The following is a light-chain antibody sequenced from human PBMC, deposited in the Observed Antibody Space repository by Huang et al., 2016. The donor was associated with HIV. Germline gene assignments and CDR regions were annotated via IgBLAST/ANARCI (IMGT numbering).Light chain of an antibody. Sequence: DIVMTQSPATLSVSPGDRATLTCRASQSVSSNLAWYQQKPGQAPSLLIYGASTRDTGIPARFSGSGSGTEFTLTISSLQSEDFAVYYCQQYNNWPRTFGQGTKVEIK. CDR2: GAS. CDR3: QQYNNWPRT. V-gene: IGKV3-15*01. J-gene: IGKJ1*01. CDR1: QSVSSN.